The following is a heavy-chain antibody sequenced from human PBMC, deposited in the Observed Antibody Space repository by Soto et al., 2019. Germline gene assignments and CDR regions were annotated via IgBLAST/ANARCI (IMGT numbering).Heavy chain of an antibody. CDR2: ISGTGVST. CDR1: RFTFSNYG. Sequence: EVQVLESGGGLVQPGGSLRLSCAASRFTFSNYGMKWVRQAPGKGLEWVSRISGTGVSTYYADSVRGRFTISRDNSKNTLYLQMNSLRAEDTAVYYCARDHNDWNDYAFDIWGQGTMVTVSS. V-gene: IGHV3-23*01. CDR3: ARDHNDWNDYAFDI. J-gene: IGHJ3*02. D-gene: IGHD1-1*01.